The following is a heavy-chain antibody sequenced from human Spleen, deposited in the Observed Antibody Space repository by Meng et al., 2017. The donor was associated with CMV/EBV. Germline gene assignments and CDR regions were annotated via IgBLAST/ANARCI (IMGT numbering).Heavy chain of an antibody. Sequence: SGPTLVKPTQTLSLTCSVSGGPIISYYWSWIRQPPGKGLEWIGYIFYSGSTNYNPSLKSRLTISVDTSKNQFSLNLSSVTAADTGVYYCARAGSSWSPYFGMDVWGQGTTVTVSS. CDR1: GGPIISYY. V-gene: IGHV4-59*01. CDR3: ARAGSSWSPYFGMDV. CDR2: IFYSGST. D-gene: IGHD6-13*01. J-gene: IGHJ6*02.